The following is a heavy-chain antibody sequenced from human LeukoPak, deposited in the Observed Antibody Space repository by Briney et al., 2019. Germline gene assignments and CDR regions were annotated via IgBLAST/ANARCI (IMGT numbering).Heavy chain of an antibody. D-gene: IGHD3-10*01. CDR1: GFTISGYW. V-gene: IGHV3-74*01. J-gene: IGHJ4*01. CDR2: ISGDGSIT. Sequence: TGGSLRLPCAASGFTISGYWMHWVRQAPGKGLVWVSRISGDGSITAYADSVKGRFTISRDNAKNTLYLQMNSLRAEDTAVYYCARGRAGNYYNHNDYWGQGTLVTVSS. CDR3: ARGRAGNYYNHNDY.